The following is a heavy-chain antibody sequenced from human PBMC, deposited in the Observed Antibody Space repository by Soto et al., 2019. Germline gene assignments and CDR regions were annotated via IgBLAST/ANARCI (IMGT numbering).Heavy chain of an antibody. Sequence: QVQLVQSGAEVKKPGASVKVSCKASGYTFFSYGIIWVRQAPGQGLEWMGWISTYNGNTNYAQKLQDRVTMTTDTSTRTAYMELRSLRSDDTAVYYCARKSSSSSWFDPWGQGTLVTVSS. CDR2: ISTYNGNT. CDR3: ARKSSSSSWFDP. D-gene: IGHD6-6*01. CDR1: GYTFFSYG. J-gene: IGHJ5*02. V-gene: IGHV1-18*01.